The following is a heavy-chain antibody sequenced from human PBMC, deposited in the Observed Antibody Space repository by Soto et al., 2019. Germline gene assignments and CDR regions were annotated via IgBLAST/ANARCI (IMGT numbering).Heavy chain of an antibody. Sequence: ASVKVSCKASGYTFTSYGISWVRQAPGQGLEWMGWISAYNGNTNYAQKLQGRVTMTTDTSTSTAYMELRSLRSDDTAVYYCARDYAYYDSSGYCPDAFDIWRQGTRVTVSS. CDR1: GYTFTSYG. CDR2: ISAYNGNT. J-gene: IGHJ3*02. CDR3: ARDYAYYDSSGYCPDAFDI. V-gene: IGHV1-18*04. D-gene: IGHD3-22*01.